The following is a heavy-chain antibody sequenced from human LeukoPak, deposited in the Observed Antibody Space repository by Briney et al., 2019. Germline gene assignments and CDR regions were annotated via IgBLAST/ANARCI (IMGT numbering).Heavy chain of an antibody. CDR3: AKAPVRGVISHLDY. V-gene: IGHV3-30*02. CDR1: GFTLSSYG. D-gene: IGHD3-10*01. J-gene: IGHJ4*02. Sequence: GGSPRLSCAASGFTLSSYGMHWVRQAPGKGLGWVECIRYDGSNKYYADSVKGRFTISRDNSENTLWLQRTSLRAEDTAVYYGAKAPVRGVISHLDYWGQGTLVTVSS. CDR2: IRYDGSNK.